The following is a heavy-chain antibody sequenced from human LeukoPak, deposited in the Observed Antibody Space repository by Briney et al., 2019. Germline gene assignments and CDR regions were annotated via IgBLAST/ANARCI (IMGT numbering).Heavy chain of an antibody. D-gene: IGHD4-17*01. J-gene: IGHJ4*02. CDR2: IYYSGST. V-gene: IGHV4-31*02. Sequence: PSETLSLTCTVSGGSISTYYWNWIRQHPGKGLEWIGYIYYSGSTSYNPSLKTRVTISVDTSKNQFSLKLDSVTAADMAVYYCARADGDFLPCDYWGQGTLVTVSS. CDR3: ARADGDFLPCDY. CDR1: GGSISTYY.